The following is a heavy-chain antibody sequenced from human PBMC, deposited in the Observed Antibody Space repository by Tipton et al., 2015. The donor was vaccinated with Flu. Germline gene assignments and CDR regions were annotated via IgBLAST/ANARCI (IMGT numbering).Heavy chain of an antibody. CDR1: GGSISSGTYY. CDR2: IYTTGTT. Sequence: TLSPTCTVSGGSISSGTYYWSWIRQPAGKGLEWIGRIYTTGTTNSNPSLKSRVTISVDTSKNQFSLKLSSVTAADTAVYYCARGHASIDYWGQGTLVTVSS. CDR3: ARGHASIDY. V-gene: IGHV4-61*02. J-gene: IGHJ4*02.